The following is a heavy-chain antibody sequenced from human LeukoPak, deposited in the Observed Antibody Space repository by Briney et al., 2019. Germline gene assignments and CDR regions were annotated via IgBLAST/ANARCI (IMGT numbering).Heavy chain of an antibody. D-gene: IGHD6-19*01. V-gene: IGHV3-21*01. CDR3: ARENTSSGWYLGWASRYYYYYMDV. J-gene: IGHJ6*03. Sequence: GGSLRLSCAASGFTFSSYSMNWVRQAPGKGLEWVSSISSSSSYIYYADSVKGRFTISRDNAKNSLYLQMNSLRAEDTAVYYCARENTSSGWYLGWASRYYYYYMDVWGKGTTVTVSS. CDR1: GFTFSSYS. CDR2: ISSSSSYI.